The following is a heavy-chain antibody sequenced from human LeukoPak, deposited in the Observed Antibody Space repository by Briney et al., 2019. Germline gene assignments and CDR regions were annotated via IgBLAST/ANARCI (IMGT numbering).Heavy chain of an antibody. CDR2: IHTSGIT. J-gene: IGHJ5*02. D-gene: IGHD2-2*02. Sequence: EWIAYIHTSGITNYNPSLKSRVTISVDTSKNQFSLKLNSVTAADTAVYYCAGKGSFAICFNSWVQGTLVTVSS. CDR3: AGKGSFAICFNS. V-gene: IGHV4-4*09.